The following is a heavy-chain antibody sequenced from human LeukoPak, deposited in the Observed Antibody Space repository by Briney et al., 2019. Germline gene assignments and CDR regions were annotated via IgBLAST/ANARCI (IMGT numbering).Heavy chain of an antibody. J-gene: IGHJ4*02. CDR1: GFTFSSYA. CDR2: ISYDGSNK. CDR3: AKAQGRWLQLHGY. Sequence: GRFLRLSCAASGFTFSSYAMHWVRQAPGKGLEWVAVISYDGSNKYYADSVKGRFTISRDNSKNTLYLQMNSLRAEDTAVYYCAKAQGRWLQLHGYWGQGSLVTVSS. D-gene: IGHD5-24*01. V-gene: IGHV3-30*04.